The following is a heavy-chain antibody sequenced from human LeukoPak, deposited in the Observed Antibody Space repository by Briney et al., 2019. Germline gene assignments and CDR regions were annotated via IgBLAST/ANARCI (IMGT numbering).Heavy chain of an antibody. V-gene: IGHV1-46*01. J-gene: IGHJ3*02. D-gene: IGHD3-9*01. Sequence: ASVKVSCKASGYTFTSYGISWVRQAPGQGLEWMGIINPSGGSTSSAQKFQGRVTMTRDTSTSTVYMELSSLRSEDTAVYYCARIKTGYHDAFDIWGQGTMVTVSS. CDR2: INPSGGST. CDR1: GYTFTSYG. CDR3: ARIKTGYHDAFDI.